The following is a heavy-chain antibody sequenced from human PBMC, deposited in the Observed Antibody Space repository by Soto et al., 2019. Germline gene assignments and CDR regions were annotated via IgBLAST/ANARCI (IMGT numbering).Heavy chain of an antibody. D-gene: IGHD3-9*01. CDR2: SYYTGST. V-gene: IGHV4-61*01. CDR3: AREAEFDWLRTVYY. J-gene: IGHJ4*02. Sequence: QVQLQESGPGLVKPAETLSLACTVSVGAVTSRTYYWCWIRQPPGKGLEWIGNSYYTGSTDYNPSLKSRVTISLEPSKKQCSRNLTSVSAAATAVYYCAREAEFDWLRTVYYWGQGIMVTVSS. CDR1: VGAVTSRTYY.